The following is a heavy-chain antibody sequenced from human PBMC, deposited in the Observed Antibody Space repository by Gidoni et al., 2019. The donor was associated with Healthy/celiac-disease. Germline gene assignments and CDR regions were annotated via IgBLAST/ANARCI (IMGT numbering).Heavy chain of an antibody. D-gene: IGHD2-21*02. CDR3: ARDAVTAITAWYFDL. CDR2: IWYDGSNK. CDR1: GFTFSSYG. V-gene: IGHV3-33*01. J-gene: IGHJ2*01. Sequence: QVQLVESGGGVVQPGRSLRLSCAASGFTFSSYGMHWVRQAPGKGLEWVAVIWYDGSNKYYADSVKGRFTISRDNSKNTLYLQMNSLRAEDTAVYYCARDAVTAITAWYFDLWGRGTLVTVSS.